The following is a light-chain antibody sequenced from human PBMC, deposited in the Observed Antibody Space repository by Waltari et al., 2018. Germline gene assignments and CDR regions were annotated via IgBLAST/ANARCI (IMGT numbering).Light chain of an antibody. J-gene: IGLJ2*01. CDR2: DDS. CDR3: QVWDNSSDHVV. V-gene: IGLV3-21*03. Sequence: SYVLTQPPSVSVAPGKTARITCGGNNIGSKSVHWYQPKPGQAPVLVVYDDSARPAGITERFSGSNSGNTATLTISRVEAGDEADYYCQVWDNSSDHVVFGGGTNLTVL. CDR1: NIGSKS.